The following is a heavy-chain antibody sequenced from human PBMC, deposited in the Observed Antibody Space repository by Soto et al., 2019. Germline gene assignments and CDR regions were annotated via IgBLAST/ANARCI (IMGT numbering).Heavy chain of an antibody. V-gene: IGHV4-39*01. CDR3: ARVAGRPNYDFWSGYKTNWFDP. CDR2: VFYTGFT. Sequence: SETLSLTCAVSGGSISGSYYYWAWLRQSPGKGPEWIGSVFYTGFTSYNPSLESRVSVSVDTSKSQFSLKLSAVTAADTAVYYCARVAGRPNYDFWSGYKTNWFDPWGQGTLVTVSS. J-gene: IGHJ5*02. D-gene: IGHD3-3*01. CDR1: GGSISGSYYY.